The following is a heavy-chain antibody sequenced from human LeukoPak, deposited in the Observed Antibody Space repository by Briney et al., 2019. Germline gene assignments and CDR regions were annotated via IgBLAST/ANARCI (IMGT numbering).Heavy chain of an antibody. Sequence: PGGSLRLSCAASGFTFSTYEMNWVRQAPGKGLEWISYISSSGSTIYYADAVKGRFTISRDNAKNSLYLQMNSLRAEDTAVYYCAKLASSCHYYGSGSYCKPYNWFDPWGQGTLVTVSS. D-gene: IGHD3-10*01. CDR1: GFTFSTYE. CDR3: AKLASSCHYYGSGSYCKPYNWFDP. CDR2: ISSSGSTI. V-gene: IGHV3-48*03. J-gene: IGHJ5*02.